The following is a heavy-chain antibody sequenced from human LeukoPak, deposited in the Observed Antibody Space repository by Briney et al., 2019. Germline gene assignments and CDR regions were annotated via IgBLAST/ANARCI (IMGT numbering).Heavy chain of an antibody. J-gene: IGHJ6*02. D-gene: IGHD3-3*01. CDR3: ARVQYYDFWSGYFPYYYYGMDV. CDR2: MNPNSGNT. V-gene: IGHV1-8*01. Sequence: GASVKVSCKASGYTFTSYDINWVRQATGQGLEWMGWMNPNSGNTGYAQKFQGRVTMTRNTSISTAYMELSSLRSEDTAVYYCARVQYYDFWSGYFPYYYYGMDVWGQGTTVTVSS. CDR1: GYTFTSYD.